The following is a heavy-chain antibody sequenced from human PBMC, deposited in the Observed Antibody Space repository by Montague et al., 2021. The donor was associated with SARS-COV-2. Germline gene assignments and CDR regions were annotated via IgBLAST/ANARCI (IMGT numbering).Heavy chain of an antibody. D-gene: IGHD6-13*01. V-gene: IGHV2-5*02. CDR3: AHRGGSSWTKPYFDY. CDR1: GFSLSTSGEA. J-gene: IGHJ4*02. Sequence: PALVKPTQTLTPTCTFSGFSLSTSGEAVGWIRQPPGKAPEWLALIYWDDDRRYSPSLRSRLTITKDTSKNQVVLTMTNMDPVDTATYYCAHRGGSSWTKPYFDYWGQGTLVTVSS. CDR2: IYWDDDR.